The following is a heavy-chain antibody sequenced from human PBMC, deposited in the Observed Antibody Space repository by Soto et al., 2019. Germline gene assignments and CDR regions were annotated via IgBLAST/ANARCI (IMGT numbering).Heavy chain of an antibody. CDR1: GYSFTSYW. CDR3: ARQADYCSSTSCYASWFDA. J-gene: IGHJ5*02. CDR2: IYPGDSDT. D-gene: IGHD2-2*01. Sequence: GESLKISCKGSGYSFTSYWIGWVHQMPGKGLEWMGIIYPGDSDTRYSPSFQGQVTISADKSISTAYLQWSSLKASDTAMYYCARQADYCSSTSCYASWFDAWGQGSLVAVSS. V-gene: IGHV5-51*07.